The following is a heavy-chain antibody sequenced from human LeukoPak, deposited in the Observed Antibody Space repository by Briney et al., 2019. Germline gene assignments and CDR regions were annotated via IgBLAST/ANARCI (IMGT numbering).Heavy chain of an antibody. CDR3: AKRRRYCSGGSCNEYYYFDY. Sequence: GGSLRLSCAASGFTFSSYAMSWVRQAPGKGLEWVSAISGRGGSTYYADSVKGRFTISRDNSKNTLYLQMNSLRAEDTAVYYCAKRRRYCSGGSCNEYYYFDYWGQGTLVTVSS. CDR1: GFTFSSYA. D-gene: IGHD2-15*01. J-gene: IGHJ4*02. CDR2: ISGRGGST. V-gene: IGHV3-23*01.